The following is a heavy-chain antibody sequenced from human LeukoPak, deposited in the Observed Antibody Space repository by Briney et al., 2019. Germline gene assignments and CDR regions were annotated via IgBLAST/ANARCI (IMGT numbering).Heavy chain of an antibody. CDR3: ASSFSGSYYDYYFDY. CDR2: IIPIFGTA. CDR1: GGTFSSYA. Sequence: SVKVSCKASGGTFSSYAISWVRQAPGQGLEWMGGIIPIFGTANYAQKFQGRVTITADESTSTAYRELSSLRSEDTAVYYCASSFSGSYYDYYFDYWGQGTLVTVSS. J-gene: IGHJ4*02. V-gene: IGHV1-69*01. D-gene: IGHD1-26*01.